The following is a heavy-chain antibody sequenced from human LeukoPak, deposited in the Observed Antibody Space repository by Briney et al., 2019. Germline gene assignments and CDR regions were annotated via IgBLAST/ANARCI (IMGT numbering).Heavy chain of an antibody. CDR1: GGTFSSYA. D-gene: IGHD3-9*01. J-gene: IGHJ4*02. CDR3: ARVGAEGYFDWLLNY. V-gene: IGHV1-69*13. CDR2: IIPIFGTA. Sequence: SVKVSCKASGGTFSSYAISWVRQAPGQGLEWMGGIIPIFGTANYAQKFQGRVTITADESTSTAYMELSSLRSEDTAVYYCARVGAEGYFDWLLNYWGQGTLVTVSS.